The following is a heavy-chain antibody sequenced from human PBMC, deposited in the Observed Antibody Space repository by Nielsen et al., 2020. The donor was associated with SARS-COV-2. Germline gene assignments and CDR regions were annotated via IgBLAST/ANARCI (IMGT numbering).Heavy chain of an antibody. CDR2: ISGFRDYI. V-gene: IGHV3-21*01. D-gene: IGHD6-19*01. CDR1: GFTFTNHI. J-gene: IGHJ4*02. CDR3: ATSGYSSGWIF. Sequence: GESLKISCGASGFTFTNHIMNWVRQAPGKGLEWVSSISGFRDYIYYADSVRGRFTISRDNAKNSLYLQMNSLRTEDTAVYYCATSGYSSGWIFWGQGTLVTVSS.